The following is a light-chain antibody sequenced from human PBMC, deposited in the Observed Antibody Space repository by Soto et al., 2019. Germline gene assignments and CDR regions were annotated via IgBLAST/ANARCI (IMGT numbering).Light chain of an antibody. V-gene: IGKV1-5*01. J-gene: IGKJ1*01. CDR1: QSISSW. CDR3: QQYNSYSPT. CDR2: DAS. Sequence: DSQMTQSPSTLSASVGDRVTITCRASQSISSWLAWYQQKPGKAPKLLIYDASSLESGVPSRFSGSVSGTEFTLTFSRLQPDDFATYYCQQYNSYSPTFGQGTKVEIK.